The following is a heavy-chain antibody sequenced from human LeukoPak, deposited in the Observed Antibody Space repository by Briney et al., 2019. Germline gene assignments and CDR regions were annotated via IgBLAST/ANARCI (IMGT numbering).Heavy chain of an antibody. D-gene: IGHD3-10*01. CDR3: AKEIRGVITDY. CDR1: GFTFSSYA. CDR2: INNSGGST. Sequence: PGGSLRLSCAASGFTFSSYAMNWVRQAPGKGLAWVSGINNSGGSTYYADSVKGRFTISRDNSKNTLYLQMNSLRAEDTAVYYCAKEIRGVITDYWGQGTLVTVSS. V-gene: IGHV3-23*01. J-gene: IGHJ4*02.